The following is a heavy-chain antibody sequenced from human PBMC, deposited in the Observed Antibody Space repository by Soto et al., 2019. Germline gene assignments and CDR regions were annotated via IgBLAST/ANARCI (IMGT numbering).Heavy chain of an antibody. D-gene: IGHD3-3*01. CDR3: ARATIFVGTPDAFDI. CDR1: GYTFTGYY. Sequence: GASVKVSCKASGYTFTGYYMHWVRQAPGQGLEWMGWINPNSGGTNYAQKFQGWVTMTRDTSISTAYMELSRLRSDDTAVYYCARATIFVGTPDAFDIWGQGTMVTVSS. J-gene: IGHJ3*02. CDR2: INPNSGGT. V-gene: IGHV1-2*04.